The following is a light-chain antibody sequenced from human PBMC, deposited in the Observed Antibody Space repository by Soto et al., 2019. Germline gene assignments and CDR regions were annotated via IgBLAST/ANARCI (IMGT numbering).Light chain of an antibody. CDR1: HDIGNS. J-gene: IGKJ3*01. CDR3: QKSDHLPL. V-gene: IGKV1-33*01. CDR2: DAY. Sequence: DIQMTQSPPSLSASVGDRVTITCQASHDIGNSLNWYQDKPGQAPNLVIYDAYNLETGVPSTFSGNGYGTDFTFTISSLRPEDIATYYCQKSDHLPLFGPGTRVDMK.